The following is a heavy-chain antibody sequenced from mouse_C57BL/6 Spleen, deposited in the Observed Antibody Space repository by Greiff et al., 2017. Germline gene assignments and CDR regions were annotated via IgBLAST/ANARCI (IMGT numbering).Heavy chain of an antibody. V-gene: IGHV3-6*01. CDR2: ISYDGSN. CDR1: GYSITSGYY. CDR3: ARDNYGY. J-gene: IGHJ4*01. Sequence: EVQLQESGPGLVKPSQSLSLTCSVTGYSITSGYYWNWIRQFPGNKLEWMGYISYDGSNNYNPSLKNRISITRDTSKNQFFLKLNSVTTEDTATYYCARDNYGYWGQGTSVTVSS. D-gene: IGHD1-1*01.